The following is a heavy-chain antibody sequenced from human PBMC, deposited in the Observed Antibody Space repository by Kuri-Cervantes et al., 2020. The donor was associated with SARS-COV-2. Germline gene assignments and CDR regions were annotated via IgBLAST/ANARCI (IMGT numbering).Heavy chain of an antibody. CDR1: GFTFSSYA. CDR2: IGGSGVRT. V-gene: IGHV3-23*01. J-gene: IGHJ1*01. D-gene: IGHD3-16*01. CDR3: AKVGGHREYFQN. Sequence: GGSLRPSCTASGFTFSSYAMNWIRQAPGKGLEWVSVIGGSGVRTNYADSVKGRFTISRDNSKNTLYLQMNSLRAEVTAVYYCAKVGGHREYFQNWGQGTLVTVSS.